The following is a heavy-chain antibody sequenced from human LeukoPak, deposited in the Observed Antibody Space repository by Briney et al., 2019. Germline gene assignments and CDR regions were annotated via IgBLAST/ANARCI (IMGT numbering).Heavy chain of an antibody. V-gene: IGHV3-53*01. CDR1: GFTVSSSY. D-gene: IGHD6-6*01. J-gene: IGHJ4*02. CDR3: ARVAFRSSSYISGIDY. CDR2: IYSGGST. Sequence: PGGSLRLSCAASGFTVSSSYMSWVRQAPGKGLEWVSVIYSGGSTYYADSVKGRFTISRDNSKNTLYLQMNSLRAEDTAVYYCARVAFRSSSYISGIDYWGQGTLVTVSS.